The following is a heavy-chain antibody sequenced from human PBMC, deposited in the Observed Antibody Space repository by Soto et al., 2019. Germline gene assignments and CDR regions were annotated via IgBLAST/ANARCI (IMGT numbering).Heavy chain of an antibody. CDR3: ARSRVYYDSNPYYFDY. CDR1: GGSISSSSYY. Sequence: SETLSLTCSVSGGSISSSSYYWVWIRHPPGKGLEWIGSIYYSGSTYYNPSLKSRVTISVDTSKNQFSLKLSSVTAADTAVYYCARSRVYYDSNPYYFDYWGQGTLVTVSS. V-gene: IGHV4-39*01. J-gene: IGHJ4*02. CDR2: IYYSGST. D-gene: IGHD3-22*01.